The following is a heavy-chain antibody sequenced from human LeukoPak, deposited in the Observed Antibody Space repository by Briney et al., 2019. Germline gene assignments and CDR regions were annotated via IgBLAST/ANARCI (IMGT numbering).Heavy chain of an antibody. V-gene: IGHV3-7*03. CDR3: ARTGSGSYYVRDY. Sequence: PGGSLRLSCAASGFTFSSYWMSWVRQAPGKGLEWVANIKQDGSGKYYVDSVKGRFTISRDNAKNSLYLQMNSLRAEDTGVYYCARTGSGSYYVRDYWGQGTLVTVSS. D-gene: IGHD3-10*01. CDR2: IKQDGSGK. CDR1: GFTFSSYW. J-gene: IGHJ4*02.